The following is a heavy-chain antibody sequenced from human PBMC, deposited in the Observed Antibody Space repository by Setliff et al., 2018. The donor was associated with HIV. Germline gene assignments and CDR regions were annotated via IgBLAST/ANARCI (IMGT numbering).Heavy chain of an antibody. CDR2: ISSSSYYI. Sequence: GGSLRLSCAASGFTFSSYTMNWVRQAPGKGLEWVSSISSSSYYIYYADSVKGRFTISRDNAKNSLYLQMSSLRAEDTAVYYCARVNSGGYNYKSFFDYWGQGTLVTVSS. D-gene: IGHD5-12*01. CDR3: ARVNSGGYNYKSFFDY. J-gene: IGHJ4*02. V-gene: IGHV3-21*04. CDR1: GFTFSSYT.